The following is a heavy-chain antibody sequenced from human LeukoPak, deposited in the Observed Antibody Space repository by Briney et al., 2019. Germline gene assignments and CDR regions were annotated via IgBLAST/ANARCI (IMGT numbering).Heavy chain of an antibody. V-gene: IGHV4-34*01. CDR1: GGSFSGYY. Sequence: SETLSLTCAVYGGSFSGYYWSWIRQPPGKGLEWTGEINHSGSTNYNPSLKSRVTISVDTSKNQFSLKLSSVTAADTAVYYCARGDYYYDSSGYYYGGAFDYWGQGTLVTVSS. D-gene: IGHD3-22*01. J-gene: IGHJ4*02. CDR2: INHSGST. CDR3: ARGDYYYDSSGYYYGGAFDY.